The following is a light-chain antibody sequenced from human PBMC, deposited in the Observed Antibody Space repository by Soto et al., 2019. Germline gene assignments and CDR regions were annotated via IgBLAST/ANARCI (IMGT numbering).Light chain of an antibody. CDR1: SSDVGGYKY. V-gene: IGLV2-14*01. J-gene: IGLJ1*01. Sequence: QSALTQPASVSGSPGQSIAISCTGTSSDVGGYKYVSWYQQHPGKAPKLLISEVSNRPSGVSDRFSGSKSGNTASLTISGLQAEDEADYYCSSYTSSNTRVLGTGTKVTVL. CDR3: SSYTSSNTRV. CDR2: EVS.